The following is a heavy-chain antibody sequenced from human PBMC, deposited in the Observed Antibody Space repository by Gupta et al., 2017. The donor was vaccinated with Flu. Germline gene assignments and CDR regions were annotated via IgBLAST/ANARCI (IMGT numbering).Heavy chain of an antibody. V-gene: IGHV3-49*03. CDR3: ARSKVFDY. J-gene: IGHJ4*02. CDR2: IRSKHYGRTT. Sequence: EVQLVESGGGLVQPGRSLRLSCTSSGFNFDDYAMTWFRQAPGKGLEWVGFIRSKHYGRTTEYAASVKGRFTISRDDSESIAYLQMSSLKTEDTAMYYCARSKVFDYWGQGTLVTVSS. CDR1: GFNFDDYA.